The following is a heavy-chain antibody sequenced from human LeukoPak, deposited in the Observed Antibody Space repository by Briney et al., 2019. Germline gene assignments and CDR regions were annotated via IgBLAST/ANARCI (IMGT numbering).Heavy chain of an antibody. Sequence: ASVKVSCKASGYTFTGYYMHWVRQAPGQGLEWMGWINPNSGGTNYAQKFQGRVTMTRDTSISTAYMELSRLRSDDTAVYYCARDLRSSWYFLDYWGQGTLVTVSS. V-gene: IGHV1-2*02. CDR1: GYTFTGYY. J-gene: IGHJ4*02. D-gene: IGHD6-13*01. CDR2: INPNSGGT. CDR3: ARDLRSSWYFLDY.